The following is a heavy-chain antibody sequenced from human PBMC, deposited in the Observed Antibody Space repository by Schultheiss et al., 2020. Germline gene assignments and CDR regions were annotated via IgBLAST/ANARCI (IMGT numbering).Heavy chain of an antibody. D-gene: IGHD3-16*01. J-gene: IGHJ4*02. CDR3: ARLGDIWGTYWYFDY. CDR2: IYPGDSDT. Sequence: GGSLRLSCKGSGYSFTSYWISWVRQMPGKGLEWMGIIYPGDSDTRYSPSFQGQVTISADKSISTASLQWSSLKASDTAMYYCARLGDIWGTYWYFDYWGQGTLVTVSS. CDR1: GYSFTSYW. V-gene: IGHV5-51*01.